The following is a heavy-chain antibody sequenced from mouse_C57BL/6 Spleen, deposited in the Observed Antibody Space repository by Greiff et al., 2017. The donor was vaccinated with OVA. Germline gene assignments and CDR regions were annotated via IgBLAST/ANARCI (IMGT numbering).Heavy chain of an antibody. CDR1: GFSLTSYG. V-gene: IGHV2-2*01. CDR3: ARNPPYYYGSSSLAMDY. D-gene: IGHD1-1*01. J-gene: IGHJ4*01. Sequence: QVQLKQSGPGLVQPSQSLSITCTVSGFSLTSYGVHWVRQSPGKGLEWLGVIWSGGSTDYNAAFISRLSISKDNSKSQVFFKMNSLQADDTAIYYCARNPPYYYGSSSLAMDYWGQGTSVTVSS. CDR2: IWSGGST.